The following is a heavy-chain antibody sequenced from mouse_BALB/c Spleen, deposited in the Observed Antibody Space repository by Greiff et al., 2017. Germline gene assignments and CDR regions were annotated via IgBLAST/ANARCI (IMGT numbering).Heavy chain of an antibody. D-gene: IGHD2-1*01. CDR2: INPSNGRT. CDR1: GYTFTSYW. CDR3: ASSPRGYGNYVNYAMDY. J-gene: IGHJ4*01. Sequence: VQLQQPGAELVKPGASVKLSCKASGYTFTSYWMHWVKQRPGQGLEWIGEINPSNGRTNYNEKFKSKATLTVDKSSSTAYMQLSSLTSEDSAVYYCASSPRGYGNYVNYAMDYWGQGTSVTVSS. V-gene: IGHV1S81*02.